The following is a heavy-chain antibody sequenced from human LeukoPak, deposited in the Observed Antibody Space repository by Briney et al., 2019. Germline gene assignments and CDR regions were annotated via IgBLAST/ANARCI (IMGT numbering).Heavy chain of an antibody. CDR3: ARGYSGYDPFDY. V-gene: IGHV3-53*01. CDR1: GFTFSSNS. D-gene: IGHD5-12*01. CDR2: IHTDGTT. J-gene: IGHJ4*02. Sequence: PGGSLRLSCAASGFTFSSNSMNWARQAPGKGPEWVSVIHTDGTTDYADAVQGRFTVSRHNSRNTLYLQMDSLRADDTAVYYCARGYSGYDPFDYWGQGTLVTVSS.